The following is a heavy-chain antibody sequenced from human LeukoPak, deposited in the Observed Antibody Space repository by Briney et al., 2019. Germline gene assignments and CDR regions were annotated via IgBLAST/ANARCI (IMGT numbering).Heavy chain of an antibody. CDR1: GYTFTSYY. V-gene: IGHV1-46*01. CDR3: ATAQRGYSYEEYYYYGMDV. Sequence: GASVKVSCKASGYTFTSYYMHWVRQAPGQGLEWMGIINPSGGSTSYAQKFQGRVTMTRDTSTSTVYMELSSLRSEDTAVYYCATAQRGYSYEEYYYYGMDVWGQGTTVTSP. J-gene: IGHJ6*02. D-gene: IGHD5-18*01. CDR2: INPSGGST.